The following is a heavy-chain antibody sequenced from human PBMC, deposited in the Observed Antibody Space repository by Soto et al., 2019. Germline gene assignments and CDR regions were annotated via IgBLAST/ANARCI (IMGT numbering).Heavy chain of an antibody. J-gene: IGHJ6*02. CDR2: IYPGDSDT. D-gene: IGHD3-9*01. CDR1: GYSFTSYW. Sequence: PGESLKISCKGSGYSFTSYWIGWVRQMPGKGLEWMGIIYPGDSDTRYSPSFQGQVTISADKSISTAYLQWSSLKASDTAMYYCATKTTVANFNSSYYYGMDVWGQGTTVTVSS. V-gene: IGHV5-51*01. CDR3: ATKTTVANFNSSYYYGMDV.